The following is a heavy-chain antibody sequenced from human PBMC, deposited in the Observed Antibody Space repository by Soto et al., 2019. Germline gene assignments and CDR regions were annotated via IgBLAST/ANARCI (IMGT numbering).Heavy chain of an antibody. V-gene: IGHV3-23*01. Sequence: PGGSLRLSCAASGFTFSSYAMSWVRQAPGKGLEWVSAISGSGGSTYYADSVKGRFTISRDNSKNTLYLQMNSLRAEDTAVYYCAKVVRDSSGYYVDYWGQGTLVTVSS. CDR3: AKVVRDSSGYYVDY. CDR2: ISGSGGST. D-gene: IGHD3-22*01. J-gene: IGHJ4*02. CDR1: GFTFSSYA.